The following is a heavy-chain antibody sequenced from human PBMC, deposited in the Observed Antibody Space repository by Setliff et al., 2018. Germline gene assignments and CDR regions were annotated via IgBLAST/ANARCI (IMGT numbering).Heavy chain of an antibody. CDR1: GGSFSTYF. CDR2: ISHSGSA. Sequence: PSETLSLTCAVYGGSFSTYFWSWIRQPPGKGLEWIGEISHSGSANYNPSLKSRVTMSVDTSKNQFSLNLNSVTAADTAVYYCARLGGLLVATMPFDYWGQGTLVTVSS. J-gene: IGHJ4*02. V-gene: IGHV4-34*01. CDR3: ARLGGLLVATMPFDY. D-gene: IGHD5-12*01.